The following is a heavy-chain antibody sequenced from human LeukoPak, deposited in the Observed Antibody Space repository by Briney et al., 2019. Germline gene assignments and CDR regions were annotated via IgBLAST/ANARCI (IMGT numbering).Heavy chain of an antibody. CDR2: IIPIFGTA. CDR1: GGTFSSYA. J-gene: IGHJ4*02. CDR3: ARDGEYCSSTSCYFDY. V-gene: IGHV1-69*13. Sequence: RASVKVSCKASGGTFSSYAISWVRQAPGQGLEWMGGIIPIFGTANYAQKFQGRVTITADESTSTAYMELSSLRSEDTAVYYCARDGEYCSSTSCYFDYWGQGTLVTVSS. D-gene: IGHD2-2*01.